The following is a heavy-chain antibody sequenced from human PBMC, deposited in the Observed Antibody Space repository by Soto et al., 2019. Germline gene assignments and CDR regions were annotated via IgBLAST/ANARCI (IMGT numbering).Heavy chain of an antibody. D-gene: IGHD6-6*01. Sequence: RGALRLSCAASGFTFSSYGMHWVRQAPGKGLEWVAVISYDGGNQYYADSVKGRFTISRDNSKNTLYLQMNSLRAEDTAVYYCAKDTRKQLALHYLGHFAYRAQRTLVTVSS. J-gene: IGHJ4*02. CDR3: AKDTRKQLALHYLGHFAY. CDR1: GFTFSSYG. CDR2: ISYDGGNQ. V-gene: IGHV3-30*18.